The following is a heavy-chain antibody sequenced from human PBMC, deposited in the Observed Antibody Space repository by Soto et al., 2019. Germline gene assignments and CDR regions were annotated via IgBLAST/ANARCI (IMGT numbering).Heavy chain of an antibody. CDR1: GFTYTRYS. J-gene: IGHJ4*02. V-gene: IGHV3-21*06. CDR3: ARESEDLTSNFDY. Sequence: EVQLVESGGGLVKPGGSLRLSCAASGFTYTRYSMNWVRLAPGKGLELVSSIISTTNYIYYGDSMKGRFTISRDNAKNSLYLEMNSLRAEDTAVYYCARESEDLTSNFDYWGQGTLVTVSS. CDR2: IISTTNYI.